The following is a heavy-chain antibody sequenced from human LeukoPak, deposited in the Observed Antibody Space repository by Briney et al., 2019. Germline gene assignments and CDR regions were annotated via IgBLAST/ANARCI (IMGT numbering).Heavy chain of an antibody. CDR2: IYSGGST. CDR3: AGRPTGYSSGYIH. J-gene: IGHJ4*02. CDR1: GFTVSSNY. Sequence: GGSLRLSCAASGFTVSSNYMSWVRQAPGKGLEWVSVIYSGGSTYYADSVKGRFTISRDNSENIVYLQMNNLRVEDTAVYYCAGRPTGYSSGYIHWGQGTLVTVSS. V-gene: IGHV3-53*01. D-gene: IGHD5-18*01.